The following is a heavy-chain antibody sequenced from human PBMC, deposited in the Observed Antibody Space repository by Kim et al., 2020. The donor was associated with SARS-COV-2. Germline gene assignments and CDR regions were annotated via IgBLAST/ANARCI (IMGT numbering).Heavy chain of an antibody. D-gene: IGHD6-13*01. CDR3: ARAAGSSSYN. CDR2: NT. V-gene: IGHV1-8*01. J-gene: IGHJ4*02. Sequence: NTGYAQKFQGRVTMTRNTSISTAYMELSSLRSEDTAVYYCARAAGSSSYNWGQGTLVTVSS.